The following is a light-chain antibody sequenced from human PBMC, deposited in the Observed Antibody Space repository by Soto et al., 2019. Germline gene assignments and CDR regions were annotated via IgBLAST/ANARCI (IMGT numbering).Light chain of an antibody. J-gene: IGKJ5*01. V-gene: IGKV3D-11*01. CDR2: DAS. CDR1: QGVSSY. CDR3: QQRSNWHQIT. Sequence: EIVLTQSPATLSLSPGERATLSCRASQGVSSYLAWYQQKPGQAPRLLIYDASNRATGILARFSGSGPGTDFTLTISRLEPEDFAVYYCQQRSNWHQITFGQGTRLEIK.